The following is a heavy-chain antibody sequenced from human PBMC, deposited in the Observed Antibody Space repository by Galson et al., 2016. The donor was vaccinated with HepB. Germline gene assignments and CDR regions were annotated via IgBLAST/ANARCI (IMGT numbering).Heavy chain of an antibody. V-gene: IGHV3-23*01. CDR2: IGGDGAT. CDR1: GFTFTNNI. D-gene: IGHD2-15*01. Sequence: SLRLSCAASGFTFTNNIMSWVRQAPGKGLEWVSTIGGDGATFYGDSVKGRFTISRDDSKSTLYLRMDSLRAEDTAVYYCARDLPLLGWGQGTLVTVSS. CDR3: ARDLPLLG. J-gene: IGHJ4*02.